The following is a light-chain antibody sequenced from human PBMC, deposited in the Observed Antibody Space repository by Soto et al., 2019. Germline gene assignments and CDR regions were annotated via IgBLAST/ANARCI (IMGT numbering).Light chain of an antibody. CDR2: LNSDGSH. Sequence: QLVLTQSPSASASLGASVKLTCTLSTGHSTYAIAWHQQQPEKGPRYLMKLNSDGSHNRGDGIPDRFSGSSSGAERYLTISSLQSEEEADYYCQTWVTGLWVFGGGTKLTVL. CDR1: TGHSTYA. J-gene: IGLJ3*02. V-gene: IGLV4-69*01. CDR3: QTWVTGLWV.